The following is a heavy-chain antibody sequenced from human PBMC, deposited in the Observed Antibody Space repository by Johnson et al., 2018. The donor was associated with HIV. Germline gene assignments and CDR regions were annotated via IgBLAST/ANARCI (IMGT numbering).Heavy chain of an antibody. CDR2: IYSGGTT. V-gene: IGHV3-66*01. Sequence: VQLVESGGGLVQPGGSLRLSCAASGFAVSSNYMSWVRQAPGKGLEWVSVIYSGGTTYNADSVKGRFTISRDNSKNALYLQMNSLRAEDTAVYYCARAPGTTGGAFDIWGQGTMVTVSS. CDR1: GFAVSSNY. D-gene: IGHD1-1*01. J-gene: IGHJ3*02. CDR3: ARAPGTTGGAFDI.